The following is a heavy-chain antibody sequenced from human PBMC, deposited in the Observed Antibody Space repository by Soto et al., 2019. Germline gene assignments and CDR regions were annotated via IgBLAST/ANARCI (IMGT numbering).Heavy chain of an antibody. CDR3: ARHVPSAGYYYGMDV. D-gene: IGHD2-2*01. CDR1: GGTFSSYA. CDR2: IIPIFGTA. V-gene: IGHV1-69*12. Sequence: QVQLVQSGAEVKKPGSSVKVSCKASGGTFSSYAISWVRQAPGQELEWMGGIIPIFGTANYAKKVQGRVTITADESTSTAYMELSSLRSEDTAVYYCARHVPSAGYYYGMDVWGQGTTVTVSS. J-gene: IGHJ6*02.